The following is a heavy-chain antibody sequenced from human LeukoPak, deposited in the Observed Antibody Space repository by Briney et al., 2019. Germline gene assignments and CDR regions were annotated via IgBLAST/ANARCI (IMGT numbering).Heavy chain of an antibody. CDR2: IYPGDSET. Sequence: GESLKISCKGSGYSFTTYWIGWVRQMPGKGPEYMGIIYPGDSETRYGPSFQGQVTISADKSISTAYLQWSSLRASDTAMYYCERRRYDILSGPTDAFDIWGQGTMVTVSS. CDR1: GYSFTTYW. V-gene: IGHV5-51*01. CDR3: ERRRYDILSGPTDAFDI. J-gene: IGHJ3*02. D-gene: IGHD3-9*01.